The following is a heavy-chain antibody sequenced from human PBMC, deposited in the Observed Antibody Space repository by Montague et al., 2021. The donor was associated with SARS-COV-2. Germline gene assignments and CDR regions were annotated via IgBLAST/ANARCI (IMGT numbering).Heavy chain of an antibody. J-gene: IGHJ6*03. D-gene: IGHD1-26*01. Sequence: SETLSLTCAVYGGSFSGHSWSWVRQPPGKGLEWIGEVSESGSINYNPSLKNQVTISVATSTNQYSLKLSSLTAADTAVYFCARGRTGAEPATALGLGFFYSYFMDVWGKGTTVFVSS. V-gene: IGHV4-34*01. CDR1: GGSFSGHS. CDR3: ARGRTGAEPATALGLGFFYSYFMDV. CDR2: VSESGSI.